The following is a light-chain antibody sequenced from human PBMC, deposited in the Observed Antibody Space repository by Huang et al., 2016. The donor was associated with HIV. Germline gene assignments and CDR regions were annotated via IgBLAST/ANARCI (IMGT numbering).Light chain of an antibody. Sequence: DVVMTQSPLSLPVTLGQTASISCRSSQSLVHSDGNTYLNWCQQRPGKSPRRLRYEVSNRDSGVADRCSGSGSGTDFTLKISRVEAEDVGVYYCMQGTHWPLFGGGTKVEIK. V-gene: IGKV2-30*02. CDR1: QSLVHSDGNTY. J-gene: IGKJ4*01. CDR2: EVS. CDR3: MQGTHWPL.